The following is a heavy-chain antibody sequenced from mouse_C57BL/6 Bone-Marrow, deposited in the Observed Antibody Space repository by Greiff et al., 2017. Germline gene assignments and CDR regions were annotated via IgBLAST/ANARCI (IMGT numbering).Heavy chain of an antibody. D-gene: IGHD3-2*02. Sequence: VQLQQPGAELVMPGASVKLSCKASGYTFTSYWMHWVKQRPGQGLEWIGEIDPSASYTNYNQKFKGKSTLTVDKTSSTAYVQLSSLTSEDSAVYYCAREQRRLQAWFAYWGQGTVVTVSA. V-gene: IGHV1-69*01. CDR3: AREQRRLQAWFAY. CDR2: IDPSASYT. J-gene: IGHJ3*01. CDR1: GYTFTSYW.